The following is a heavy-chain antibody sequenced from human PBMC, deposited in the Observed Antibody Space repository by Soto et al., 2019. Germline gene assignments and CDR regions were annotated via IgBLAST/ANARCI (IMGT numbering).Heavy chain of an antibody. Sequence: QVQLVESGGGWVKPGGSLRLSCAASGFTFSDYFMIGSLHTPGKGLGGLADISGRDGNSYYAHSVRCRFTISRDNAKNSVYLKMNRLRAEATAVYYCEGDQGPNYMAVWGKGTTVTVS. CDR2: ISGRDGNS. J-gene: IGHJ6*03. CDR3: EGDQGPNYMAV. CDR1: GFTFSDYF. V-gene: IGHV3-11*01.